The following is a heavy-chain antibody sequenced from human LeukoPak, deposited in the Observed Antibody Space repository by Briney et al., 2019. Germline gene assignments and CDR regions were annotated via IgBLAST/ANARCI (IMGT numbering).Heavy chain of an antibody. Sequence: SETLSLTCTVSGGSISSSSYNWAWIRQPPGKGLEWIGNIDNIGSTYYNPSLQSRVTISVDKSKDQLSLKLNSVTATDTAIYYCARPPGIAAAWFDPWGQGTLVTVSS. CDR3: ARPPGIAAAWFDP. J-gene: IGHJ5*02. CDR2: IDNIGST. V-gene: IGHV4-39*01. CDR1: GGSISSSSYN. D-gene: IGHD6-13*01.